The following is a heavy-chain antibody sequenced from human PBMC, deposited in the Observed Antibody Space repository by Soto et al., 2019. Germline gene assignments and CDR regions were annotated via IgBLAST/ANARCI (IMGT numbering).Heavy chain of an antibody. CDR3: ARAQDFWSGLALDGMDV. CDR2: IYYSGST. D-gene: IGHD3-3*01. CDR1: GGSISSGGYY. V-gene: IGHV4-31*03. Sequence: SETLSLTCTVSGGSISSGGYYWSWIRQHPGKGLEWIGYIYYSGSTYYNPSLKSRVTISVDTSKNQFSLRLSSVTAADTAVYYCARAQDFWSGLALDGMDVWGQGTTVTVSS. J-gene: IGHJ6*02.